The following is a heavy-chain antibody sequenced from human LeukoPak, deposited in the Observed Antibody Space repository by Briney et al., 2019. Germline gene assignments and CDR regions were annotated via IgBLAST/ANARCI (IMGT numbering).Heavy chain of an antibody. V-gene: IGHV3-73*01. Sequence: GGSLRLSCAASGFTFSGSDIHWVRQASGKGLEWVGRIRSKANSYATSYTASLKGRFTISRDDSKNTAYLQMNSLKTEDTAVYYCMSPMTTVPSRDYWGQGTLVTVSS. D-gene: IGHD4-17*01. CDR3: MSPMTTVPSRDY. J-gene: IGHJ4*02. CDR1: GFTFSGSD. CDR2: IRSKANSYAT.